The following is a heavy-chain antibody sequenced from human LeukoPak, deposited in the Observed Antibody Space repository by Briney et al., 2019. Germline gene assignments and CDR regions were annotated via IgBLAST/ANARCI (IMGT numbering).Heavy chain of an antibody. CDR1: GGSSSVYY. CDR3: ASSALWFGNGGWFDP. V-gene: IGHV4-59*01. CDR2: IYYSGST. Sequence: SETLSLTCTVSGGSSSVYYWSWIRQPPGKGLEWIGYIYYSGSTNYNPSLKSRVTISVDTSKNQFSLKLSSVTAADTAVYYCASSALWFGNGGWFDPWGQGTLVTVSS. D-gene: IGHD3-10*01. J-gene: IGHJ5*02.